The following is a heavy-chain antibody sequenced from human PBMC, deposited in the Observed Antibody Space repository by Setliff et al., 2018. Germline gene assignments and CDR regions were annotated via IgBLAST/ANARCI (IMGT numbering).Heavy chain of an antibody. Sequence: SETLSLTCAVYGESFSGHYWSWIRQPPGKGLEWIGEINHSGSANYNPSLKSRVTIPVDTSKNQFSLTLSSVTAADTAVYYCARETTMTYYFYYMDVWGKGTTVTVSS. D-gene: IGHD4-17*01. CDR2: INHSGSA. CDR1: GESFSGHY. V-gene: IGHV4-34*01. CDR3: ARETTMTYYFYYMDV. J-gene: IGHJ6*03.